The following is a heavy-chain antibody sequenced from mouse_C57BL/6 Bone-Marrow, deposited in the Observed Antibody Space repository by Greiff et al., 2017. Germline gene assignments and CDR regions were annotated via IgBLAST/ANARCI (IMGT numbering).Heavy chain of an antibody. D-gene: IGHD4-1*01. CDR2: IYPGTGST. J-gene: IGHJ4*01. V-gene: IGHV1S132*01. Sequence: QVQLQQSGAELVRPGASVKLSCKTSGYIFTSYWIHWVKQRSGQGLEWIASIYPGTGSTYYNEKFKDTGTLTADKSSSTDYRQLSSLKSEDSAVYFCARSETGTGGVDYWGQGTSVTVSS. CDR1: GYIFTSYW. CDR3: ARSETGTGGVDY.